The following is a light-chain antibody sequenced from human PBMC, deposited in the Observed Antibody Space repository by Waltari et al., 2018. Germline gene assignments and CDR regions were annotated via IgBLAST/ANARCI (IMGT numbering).Light chain of an antibody. V-gene: IGLV2-8*01. CDR1: SSDLGAYNY. J-gene: IGLJ1*01. Sequence: QSALTQPPSASGSPGQSVTISCTGTSSDLGAYNYVSWYQQHPGKAPKLVIYELNKRPSGVPDRFSGSKSGNTASLTVSGLQAEDEADYYCSAYAGSTNFVFGTGTEVTVL. CDR2: ELN. CDR3: SAYAGSTNFV.